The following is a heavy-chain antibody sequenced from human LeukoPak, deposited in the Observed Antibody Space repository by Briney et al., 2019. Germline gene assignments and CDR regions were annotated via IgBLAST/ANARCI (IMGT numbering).Heavy chain of an antibody. V-gene: IGHV4-30-4*01. CDR3: ARDQYDGSGSFLGNDY. J-gene: IGHJ4*02. Sequence: SETLSLTCTVSGVSITSGEHYCSWIRQPPGKGLEWIGYVAYTGSANYNPSLRSRLTISVDTSKNQFSPKLNSVTAADTAVYYCARDQYDGSGSFLGNDYWGQGTLVTVSS. CDR2: VAYTGSA. D-gene: IGHD3-22*01. CDR1: GVSITSGEHY.